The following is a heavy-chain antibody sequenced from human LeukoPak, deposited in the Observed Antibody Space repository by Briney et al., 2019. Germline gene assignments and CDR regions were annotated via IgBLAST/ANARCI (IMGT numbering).Heavy chain of an antibody. CDR3: ARLDYNFGTN. J-gene: IGHJ4*02. V-gene: IGHV4-39*01. Sequence: PSETLSLTCTVSGDSINSSSYSWGWIRQRPVRGLEWIGNIYYSGATYYNPSLKSRVTISIDTSKNQFSLRLSSVTAADTALYYCARLDYNFGTNWGQGALVTVSP. CDR1: GDSINSSSYS. CDR2: IYYSGAT. D-gene: IGHD1-1*01.